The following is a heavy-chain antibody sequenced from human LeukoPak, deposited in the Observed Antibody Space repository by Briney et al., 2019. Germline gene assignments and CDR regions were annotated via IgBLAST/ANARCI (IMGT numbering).Heavy chain of an antibody. CDR1: GFTFSSYA. V-gene: IGHV3-74*01. J-gene: IGHJ5*02. D-gene: IGHD2-21*01. Sequence: PGGSLRLSCAASGFTFSSYAMSWVRQAPGKGLVWVSRINSDGSSTSYADSVKGRFTISRDNAKNTLYLQMNSLRAEDTAVYYCASVGGGILWLNWFDPWGQGTLVTVSS. CDR2: INSDGSST. CDR3: ASVGGGILWLNWFDP.